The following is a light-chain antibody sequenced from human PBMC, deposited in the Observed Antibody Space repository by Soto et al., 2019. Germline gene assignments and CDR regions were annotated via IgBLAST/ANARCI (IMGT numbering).Light chain of an antibody. CDR3: QQYNNWPPYT. J-gene: IGKJ2*01. Sequence: IVMTQSPATLSVSPGDRVTLSCRASQSVSSDLAWYQQRPGQAPRLLIYGASTRATGIPARFSGTGSGTEFTLTISSLQSEDFAFYYCQQYNNWPPYTVGQGTKVDIK. V-gene: IGKV3-15*01. CDR1: QSVSSD. CDR2: GAS.